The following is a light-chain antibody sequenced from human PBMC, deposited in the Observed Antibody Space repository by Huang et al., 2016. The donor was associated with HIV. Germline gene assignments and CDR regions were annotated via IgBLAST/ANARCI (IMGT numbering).Light chain of an antibody. CDR3: QQRSNWLT. J-gene: IGKJ4*01. CDR1: QSVTTY. Sequence: EIVLTQSPATLSLSPGERAILSCRARQSVTTYLAWYQQKPGQAPKLLIYDASIRATGIPARCIGSGSGTDFTLTISSLEPEDFAVYYCQQRSNWLTFGGGTKVEIK. V-gene: IGKV3-11*01. CDR2: DAS.